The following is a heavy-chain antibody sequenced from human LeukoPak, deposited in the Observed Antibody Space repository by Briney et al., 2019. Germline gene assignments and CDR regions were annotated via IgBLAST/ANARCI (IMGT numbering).Heavy chain of an antibody. Sequence: GESLKISCKTSGYSFTSYWIGWVRQMPGKGLEWMGIIYPGDSDTRYSPSFQGQVTISADKSISTAYLQWSSLKASDTAMYYCARLHCGGDCHNPEYFQHWGQGTLVTVSS. D-gene: IGHD2-21*01. J-gene: IGHJ1*01. V-gene: IGHV5-51*01. CDR2: IYPGDSDT. CDR1: GYSFTSYW. CDR3: ARLHCGGDCHNPEYFQH.